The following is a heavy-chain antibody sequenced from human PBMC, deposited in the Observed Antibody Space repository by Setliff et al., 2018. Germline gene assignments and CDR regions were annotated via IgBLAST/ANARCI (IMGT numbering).Heavy chain of an antibody. CDR1: GFSLGDYA. Sequence: PGGSLSLSCTGSGFSLGDYAMYWVRQTPGKGLEWVGFIRTKTYGGTAEYAASVKGRSILSRDDARNIAYLQMNSLTTEDTAVYYCTRDPGGYDFDPWGQGTLVTVSS. CDR2: IRTKTYGGTA. V-gene: IGHV3-49*04. CDR3: TRDPGGYDFDP. D-gene: IGHD5-12*01. J-gene: IGHJ5*02.